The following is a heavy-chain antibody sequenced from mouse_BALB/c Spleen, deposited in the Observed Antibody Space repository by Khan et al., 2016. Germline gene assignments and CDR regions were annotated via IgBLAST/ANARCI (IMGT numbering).Heavy chain of an antibody. D-gene: IGHD2-4*01. Sequence: QVQLKESGPGLVAPSQSLSITCTVSGFSLTNSGVHWIRQPPGKGLEWRGVIWPGGSTDYNSAPMSRLSITKDNSQNQVFLKMISLQTDDTAMYYCARDDQDYDAWFASWGQGTLVIVSA. CDR1: GFSLTNSG. CDR3: ARDDQDYDAWFAS. V-gene: IGHV2-9*02. CDR2: IWPGGST. J-gene: IGHJ3*01.